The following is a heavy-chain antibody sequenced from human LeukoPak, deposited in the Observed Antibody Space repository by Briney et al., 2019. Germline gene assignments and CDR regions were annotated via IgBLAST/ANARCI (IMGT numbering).Heavy chain of an antibody. J-gene: IGHJ3*02. CDR2: ITSDSRGI. D-gene: IGHD1-26*01. Sequence: GGSLRLSCVASGFTYSHYGMNWVRQAPGKGLEWVSGITSDSRGIYYADSVKGRFTISRDNSKNTLYLQMNSLRAEDTAVYYCAKDSEWELLGADAFDIWGQGTMVTVSS. CDR3: AKDSEWELLGADAFDI. V-gene: IGHV3-23*01. CDR1: GFTYSHYG.